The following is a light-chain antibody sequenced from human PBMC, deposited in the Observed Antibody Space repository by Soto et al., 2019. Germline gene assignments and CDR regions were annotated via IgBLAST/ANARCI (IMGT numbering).Light chain of an antibody. CDR2: LGS. CDR1: QSLLHSNGYNY. V-gene: IGKV2-28*01. CDR3: MQALQTPPT. J-gene: IGKJ2*01. Sequence: DIVMTQSPLSLPVTPGEPASISCRSSQSLLHSNGYNYLDWYLQKPGQSPQLLIYLGSNRASGVPDRFSGSGSGTDFTLKISRVEAEDVGVYYCMQALQTPPTFGRGPKLEIK.